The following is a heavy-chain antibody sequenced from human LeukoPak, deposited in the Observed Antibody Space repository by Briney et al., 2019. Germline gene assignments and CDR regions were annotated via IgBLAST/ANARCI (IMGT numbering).Heavy chain of an antibody. CDR3: ARGSADCTNGVCNNWFDP. CDR2: INHSGST. V-gene: IGHV4-34*01. J-gene: IGHJ5*02. CDR1: GGSFSGYY. Sequence: SETLSLTCAVCGGSFSGYYWSWIRQPPGKGLEWIGEINHSGSTNYNPSLKSRVTISVDTSKNQFSLKLSSVTAADTAVYYCARGSADCTNGVCNNWFDPWGQGTLVTVSS. D-gene: IGHD2-8*01.